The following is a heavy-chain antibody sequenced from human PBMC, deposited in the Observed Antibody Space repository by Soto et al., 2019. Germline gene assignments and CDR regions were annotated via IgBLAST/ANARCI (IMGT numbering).Heavy chain of an antibody. J-gene: IGHJ4*02. V-gene: IGHV4-59*13. Sequence: SETLSLTCTVSGGPMNDFSWAWIRQSPEKGLEWMGSISHTGSSNYNRSLRSRVTLSMDTSTSQFSLRLASVTAADTARYFCVSTKHSGSVITKFDHWGQGALVTVSS. CDR3: VSTKHSGSVITKFDH. CDR2: ISHTGSS. CDR1: GGPMNDFS. D-gene: IGHD2-2*01.